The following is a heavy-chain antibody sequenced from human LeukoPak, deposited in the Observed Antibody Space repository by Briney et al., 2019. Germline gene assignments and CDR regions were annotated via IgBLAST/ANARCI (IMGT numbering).Heavy chain of an antibody. CDR2: IYTSGTI. Sequence: SETLSLTCTVSGGSISSYYWSWIRQPAGTALEWIGRIYTSGTITYNPSLKSRVTMSVDTSKNQFSLKLSSVTAADTAVYYCARDSGTTGEVKFDPWGQGTLDTVSS. CDR3: ARDSGTTGEVKFDP. D-gene: IGHD3-10*01. CDR1: GGSISSYY. V-gene: IGHV4-4*07. J-gene: IGHJ5*02.